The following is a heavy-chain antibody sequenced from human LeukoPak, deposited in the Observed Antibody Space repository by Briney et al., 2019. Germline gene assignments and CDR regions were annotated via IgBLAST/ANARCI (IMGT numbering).Heavy chain of an antibody. D-gene: IGHD6-13*01. V-gene: IGHV1-2*02. CDR1: GYTFTGYY. CDR3: AVRIAAANFDY. J-gene: IGHJ4*02. Sequence: GASVKISCKASGYTFTGYYMHWVRQAPGQGLEWMGWINPNSGGTDYAQKFQGRVTMTRDTSISTAYMELSRLRSDDTAVYYCAVRIAAANFDYWGQGTLVTVSS. CDR2: INPNSGGT.